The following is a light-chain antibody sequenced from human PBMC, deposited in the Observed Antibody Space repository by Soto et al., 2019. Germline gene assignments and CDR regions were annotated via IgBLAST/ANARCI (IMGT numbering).Light chain of an antibody. CDR3: QNYNSGPRT. V-gene: IGKV1-27*01. CDR1: QGISNY. Sequence: DIQMTLSPSSLSASVGDRVTITCRASQGISNYLAWYQQKPGKVPKLLIYAASTLQSGVPSRFSGSGSGTDFTLTISSLQPDDVSTYYCQNYNSGPRTFGQGTKVEIK. CDR2: AAS. J-gene: IGKJ1*01.